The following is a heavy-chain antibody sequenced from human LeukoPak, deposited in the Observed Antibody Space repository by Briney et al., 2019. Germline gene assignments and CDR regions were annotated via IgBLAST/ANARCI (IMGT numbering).Heavy chain of an antibody. CDR3: AKDLTPTAYDILTGYYDY. D-gene: IGHD3-9*01. V-gene: IGHV3-30*18. J-gene: IGHJ4*02. Sequence: GGSLRLSCAASGFTFSSYGMHWVRQAPGKGLEWVAVISYDGSNKYYADSVKGRFTISRDNSKNTLYLQMNSLRAEDTAVYYCAKDLTPTAYDILTGYYDYWGQGTLVTVSS. CDR1: GFTFSSYG. CDR2: ISYDGSNK.